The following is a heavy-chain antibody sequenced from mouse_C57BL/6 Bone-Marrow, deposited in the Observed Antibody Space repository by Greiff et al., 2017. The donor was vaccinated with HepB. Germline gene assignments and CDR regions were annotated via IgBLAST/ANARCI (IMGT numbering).Heavy chain of an antibody. V-gene: IGHV5-9-1*02. D-gene: IGHD1-1*01. CDR3: TRDITTVVDYYAMDY. CDR1: GFTFSSYA. J-gene: IGHJ4*01. CDR2: ISSGGDYI. Sequence: EVQLVESGEGLVKPGGSLKLSCAASGFTFSSYAMSWVRQTPEKRLEWVAYISSGGDYIYYADTVKGRFTISRDNARNTLYLQMSSLKSEDTAMYYCTRDITTVVDYYAMDYWGQGTSVTVSS.